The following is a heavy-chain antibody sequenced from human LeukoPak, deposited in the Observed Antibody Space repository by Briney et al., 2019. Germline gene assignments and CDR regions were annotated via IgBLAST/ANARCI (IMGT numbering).Heavy chain of an antibody. D-gene: IGHD6-13*01. CDR1: GFTFGDYA. CDR3: ARDFEQQSYYYYYGMDV. CDR2: ISSSGSTI. Sequence: PGRSLRLSCTASGFTFGDYAMSWIRQAPGKGLEWVSYISSSGSTIYYADSVKGRFTISRDNAKNSLYLQMNSLRAEDTAVYYCARDFEQQSYYYYYGMDVWGQGTTVTVSS. J-gene: IGHJ6*02. V-gene: IGHV3-11*01.